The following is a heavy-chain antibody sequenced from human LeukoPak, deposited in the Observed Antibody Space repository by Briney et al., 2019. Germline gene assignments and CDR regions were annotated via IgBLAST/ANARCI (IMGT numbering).Heavy chain of an antibody. J-gene: IGHJ4*02. D-gene: IGHD6-13*01. CDR1: GGTFSSYA. CDR3: AVGIAAGTTEGDFDY. Sequence: SVKVSCKASGGTFSSYAISWVRQAPGQGLEWMGGIIPIFGTANYAQKFQGRVTITADESTSTAYMELSSLRSEDTAVYYCAVGIAAGTTEGDFDYWGQGTLVTASS. V-gene: IGHV1-69*13. CDR2: IIPIFGTA.